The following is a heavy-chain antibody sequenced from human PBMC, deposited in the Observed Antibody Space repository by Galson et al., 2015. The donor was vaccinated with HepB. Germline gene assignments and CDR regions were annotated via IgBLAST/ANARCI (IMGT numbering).Heavy chain of an antibody. V-gene: IGHV1-24*01. Sequence: SVKVSCKVSGYTLTELSMHWVRQAPGKGLEWMGGFDPEDGETIYAQKFQGRVTMTEDTSTDTAYMELSSLRSEDTAVYYCATKGSGYYHDAFDIWGQGTMVTVSS. CDR2: FDPEDGET. CDR1: GYTLTELS. J-gene: IGHJ3*02. CDR3: ATKGSGYYHDAFDI. D-gene: IGHD3-22*01.